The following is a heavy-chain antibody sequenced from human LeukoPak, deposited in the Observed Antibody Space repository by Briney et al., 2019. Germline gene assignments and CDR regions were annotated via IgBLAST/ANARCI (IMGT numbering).Heavy chain of an antibody. CDR3: AKHSPSDICSGGSCYSYYYYGMDV. J-gene: IGHJ6*02. V-gene: IGHV3-23*01. Sequence: GGSLRLSCAASGFTFSSYAMSWVRQAPGKGLEWVSAISGSGGSTYYADSVKGRFTISRDNSKNTLYLQMNSLRAEDTAVYYCAKHSPSDICSGGSCYSYYYYGMDVWGQGTTVTVSS. D-gene: IGHD2-15*01. CDR1: GFTFSSYA. CDR2: ISGSGGST.